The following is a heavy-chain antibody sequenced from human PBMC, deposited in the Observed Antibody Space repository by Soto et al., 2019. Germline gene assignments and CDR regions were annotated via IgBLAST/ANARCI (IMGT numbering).Heavy chain of an antibody. J-gene: IGHJ6*02. CDR1: GYTFTSYG. Sequence: VKLTRKESGYTFTSYGSSWVRQATGQGLEWMGWISAYNGNTNYAQKLQGRVTMTTDTSTSTAYMELRSLRSDDTAVYYCARDRGYYYGMDVWGQGTTVTVSS. V-gene: IGHV1-18*04. CDR3: ARDRGYYYGMDV. CDR2: ISAYNGNT.